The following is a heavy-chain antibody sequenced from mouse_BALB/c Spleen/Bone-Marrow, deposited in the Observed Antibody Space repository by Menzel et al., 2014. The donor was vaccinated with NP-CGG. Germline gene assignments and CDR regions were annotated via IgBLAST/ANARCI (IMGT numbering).Heavy chain of an antibody. CDR1: GYSFTSYY. D-gene: IGHD2-14*01. CDR3: SRGGYDGEGCCAFDY. Sequence: QVQLQQSGPELVKPGASVKISCKASGYSFTSYYIHWVKQRPGQGLEWIGWIFPGSGNTKYNEKFKGKATLTADTSSSTAYMELRRLRCEGSADYFWSRGGYDGEGCCAFDYWGQGTSVTVSS. CDR2: IFPGSGNT. J-gene: IGHJ4*01. V-gene: IGHV1-66*01.